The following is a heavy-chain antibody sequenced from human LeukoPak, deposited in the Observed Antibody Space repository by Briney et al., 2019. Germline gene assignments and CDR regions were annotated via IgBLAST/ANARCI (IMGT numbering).Heavy chain of an antibody. V-gene: IGHV3-74*03. CDR3: VRSDWFDN. J-gene: IGHJ5*02. CDR1: GFFFSNYG. CDR2: VNSDGRFT. Sequence: GGSLTLSCAASGFFFSNYGMHWVRQAPGKGLVWVSRVNSDGRFTKYADSVKGRFTISRDNAKNTLYLQMNSLRAEDTAMYYCVRSDWFDNWGQGTLVTVSS.